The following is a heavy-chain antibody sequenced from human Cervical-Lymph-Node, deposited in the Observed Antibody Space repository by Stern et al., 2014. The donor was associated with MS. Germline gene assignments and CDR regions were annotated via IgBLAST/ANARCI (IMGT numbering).Heavy chain of an antibody. V-gene: IGHV1-2*02. D-gene: IGHD3-3*01. Sequence: QDQLVQSGAEVKKPGASVKVSCKTSGYIFTGYYIHWVRQAPGQGLEWMAWINPNTGGTKYAQKFQVRVTMSRDTSISTAYVELSSLTSDDTAVYYCARDQRGITIFGVVTDYYYLGMDVWGQGTTVTVSS. CDR2: INPNTGGT. CDR1: GYIFTGYY. CDR3: ARDQRGITIFGVVTDYYYLGMDV. J-gene: IGHJ6*02.